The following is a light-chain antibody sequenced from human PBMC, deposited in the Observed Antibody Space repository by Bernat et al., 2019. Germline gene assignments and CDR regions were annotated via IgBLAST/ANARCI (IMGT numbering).Light chain of an antibody. CDR2: GAS. CDR3: QKYNSAPWT. V-gene: IGKV1-27*01. J-gene: IGKJ1*01. Sequence: DIQMTQSPSSLSASVGDRVTITCRASRDISNYLVWYQQRPGKVPKLLIYGASTLQSGVPSRFSGSGSGTDFTLTNNTLQPEDVATYYCQKYNSAPWTFGQGTKVELK. CDR1: RDISNY.